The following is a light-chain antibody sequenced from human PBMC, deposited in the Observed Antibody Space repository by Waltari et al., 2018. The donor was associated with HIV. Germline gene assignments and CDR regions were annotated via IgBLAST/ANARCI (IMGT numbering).Light chain of an antibody. CDR3: QQSYSTLRT. J-gene: IGKJ1*01. CDR2: AAS. Sequence: DIQMTQSPSSLSASVGDSVTITCRASQSISSYLNWYQQKPGKAPKLLIYAASSLQSGVPSRFSCSGSVTDFTLTISSLQPEDFATYYCQQSYSTLRTFGQGTKVEIK. V-gene: IGKV1-39*01. CDR1: QSISSY.